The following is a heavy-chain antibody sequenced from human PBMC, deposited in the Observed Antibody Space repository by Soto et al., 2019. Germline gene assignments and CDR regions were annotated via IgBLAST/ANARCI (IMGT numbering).Heavy chain of an antibody. Sequence: KSGGSLRLSCVASGFTSNDYYMSWIRQAPGKGLEWISYISSSGSYTRYADSVKGRFTISRDKAKNSVYLHINSLRADDTAVYYCAREIRDGYKFYFDFWGLGTLVTVSS. D-gene: IGHD5-12*01. V-gene: IGHV3-11*06. J-gene: IGHJ4*02. CDR3: AREIRDGYKFYFDF. CDR1: GFTSNDYY. CDR2: ISSSGSYT.